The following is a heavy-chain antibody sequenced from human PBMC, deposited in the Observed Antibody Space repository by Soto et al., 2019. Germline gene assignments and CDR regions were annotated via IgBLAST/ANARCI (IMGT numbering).Heavy chain of an antibody. CDR3: TSLSYGMDV. CDR1: GFTFIGSA. J-gene: IGHJ6*04. V-gene: IGHV3-73*01. Sequence: GGSLRLSCAASGFTFIGSAMHWVRQASGKGLEWVGRIRSKANSYATAFAASVKGRFTISRDDSKNTAYLQMNSLKTEDTAVCYCTSLSYGMDVWGEGTRVIVCS. CDR2: IRSKANSYAT.